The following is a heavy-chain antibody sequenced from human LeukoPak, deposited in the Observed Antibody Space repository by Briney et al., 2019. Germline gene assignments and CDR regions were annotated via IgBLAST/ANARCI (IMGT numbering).Heavy chain of an antibody. V-gene: IGHV3-30*04. CDR1: GFTFSSYA. D-gene: IGHD4-23*01. CDR3: ARATGGNTEFDY. J-gene: IGHJ4*02. CDR2: ISYDGSNK. Sequence: GGSLRLSCAASGFTFSSYAMHWVRQAPGKGLEWVAVISYDGSNKYYADSVKGRFTISRDNAKNSLYLQMNSLRAEDTAVYYCARATGGNTEFDYWGQGTLVTVSS.